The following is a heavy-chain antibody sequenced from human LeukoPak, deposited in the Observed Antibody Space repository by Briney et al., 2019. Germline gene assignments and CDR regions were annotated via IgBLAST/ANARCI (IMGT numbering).Heavy chain of an antibody. CDR2: IFHSGIA. D-gene: IGHD5-18*01. CDR1: NYPITSDYY. Sequence: KPSETLSLTCAVSNYPITSDYYWVWIRQPPGQGLEWIGQIFHSGIAHYNPSLKSRVTILVDMSKNQFSLKLSSVTAADTAVYYCARGHTAMAKGNWFDPWGQGTLVTVSS. V-gene: IGHV4-38-2*01. CDR3: ARGHTAMAKGNWFDP. J-gene: IGHJ5*02.